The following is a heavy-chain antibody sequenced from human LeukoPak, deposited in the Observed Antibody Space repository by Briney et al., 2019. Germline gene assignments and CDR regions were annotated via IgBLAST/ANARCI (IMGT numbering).Heavy chain of an antibody. CDR2: INAGNGDT. Sequence: GASVKVSCKASGYTFSSYAMHWVCQAPGQRFEWMGRINAGNGDTKYSQKFQGRVTITRDTSASTAYMELSSLTSEDTAVYYCARERGSILIVPMDYWGQGTLVTVSS. J-gene: IGHJ4*02. CDR1: GYTFSSYA. V-gene: IGHV1-3*01. CDR3: ARERGSILIVPMDY. D-gene: IGHD2/OR15-2a*01.